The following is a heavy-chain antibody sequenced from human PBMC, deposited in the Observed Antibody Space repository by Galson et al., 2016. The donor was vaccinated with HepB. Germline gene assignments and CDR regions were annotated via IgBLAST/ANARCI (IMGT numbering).Heavy chain of an antibody. CDR3: AREGEPYDFWSGSLAY. CDR2: IKQDGSEK. CDR1: GFTFSSFW. V-gene: IGHV3-7*03. D-gene: IGHD3-3*01. J-gene: IGHJ4*02. Sequence: SLRLSCAASGFTFSSFWMSWVRQAPGKGLEWVANIKQDGSEKYYVESVEGRFTISRDNAKNSLYLQMNSLRAEDTAVYYCAREGEPYDFWSGSLAYWGQGTLVTVSS.